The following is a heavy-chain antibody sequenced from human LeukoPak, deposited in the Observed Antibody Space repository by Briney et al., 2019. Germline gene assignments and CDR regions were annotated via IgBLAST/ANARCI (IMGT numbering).Heavy chain of an antibody. Sequence: SETLSLTCTVSGGSISSGSYYWSWIRQPAGKGLEWIGRIYTSGSTNYNPSLKSRVTMSVDTSKNQFSLKLSSVTAADTAMYYCARERGAYCGGDCYANWFDPWGQGTLVTVSS. CDR1: GGSISSGSYY. J-gene: IGHJ5*02. CDR2: IYTSGST. D-gene: IGHD2-21*02. V-gene: IGHV4-61*02. CDR3: ARERGAYCGGDCYANWFDP.